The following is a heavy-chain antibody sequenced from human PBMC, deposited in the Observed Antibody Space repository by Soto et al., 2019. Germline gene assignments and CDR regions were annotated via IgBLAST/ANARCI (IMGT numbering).Heavy chain of an antibody. CDR2: IYHSGGT. D-gene: IGHD2-2*02. V-gene: IGHV4-4*02. CDR3: ARSNYCSATSCHISH. CDR1: GASITSANW. J-gene: IGHJ4*02. Sequence: SETLSLTCTVTGASITSANWWTWVRQPPGKGLEWIGEIYHSGGTNYNPSLKTRVTISVDKSKNQFSLILNSVTAADTAKYYCARSNYCSATSCHISHWGQGTLVTVSS.